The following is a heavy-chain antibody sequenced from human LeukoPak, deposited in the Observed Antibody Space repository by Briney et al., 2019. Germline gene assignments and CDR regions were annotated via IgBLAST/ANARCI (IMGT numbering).Heavy chain of an antibody. CDR1: GYNFRSYA. CDR3: ARVSTIGGTGLYHHYGMDF. Sequence: ASVKVSCKASGYNFRSYAIYWVRQAPGQRLEWMGWIIVGNGNTKYSEKFQGRVIISRDTSANTVYMELSGLRGEDTAVYYCARVSTIGGTGLYHHYGMDFWGKGTTVIVSS. V-gene: IGHV1-3*01. D-gene: IGHD3-16*01. CDR2: IIVGNGNT. J-gene: IGHJ6*04.